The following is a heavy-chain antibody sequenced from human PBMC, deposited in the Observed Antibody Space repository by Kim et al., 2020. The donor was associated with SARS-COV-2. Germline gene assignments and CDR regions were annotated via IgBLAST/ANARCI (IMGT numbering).Heavy chain of an antibody. D-gene: IGHD3-22*01. V-gene: IGHV3-64D*09. J-gene: IGHJ4*02. CDR3: VKDRYYDTYTYYYPTLWY. Sequence: GGSLRLSCSASGFTFSSYTVHWVRQAPGKGLEYVSVISTNGGTTYYADSVKGRFTISRDNSKNTLYLQMSSLRTEDTAVYYCVKDRYYDTYTYYYPTLWYWGQGTLVTVSS. CDR1: GFTFSSYT. CDR2: ISTNGGTT.